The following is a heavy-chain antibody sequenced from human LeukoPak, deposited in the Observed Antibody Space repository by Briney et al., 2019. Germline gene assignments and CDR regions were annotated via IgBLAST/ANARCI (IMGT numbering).Heavy chain of an antibody. CDR2: IYSGGST. D-gene: IGHD1-26*01. J-gene: IGHJ3*02. CDR3: ANRVVGATIGAFDT. Sequence: GGSLRLSCAASGFTVSSNYMSWVRQAPGKGLEWVSVIYSGGSTYYADSVKGRFTISRDNSKNTLYLQMSSLRAEDTAVYYCANRVVGATIGAFDTWGQGTMVTVSS. V-gene: IGHV3-66*01. CDR1: GFTVSSNY.